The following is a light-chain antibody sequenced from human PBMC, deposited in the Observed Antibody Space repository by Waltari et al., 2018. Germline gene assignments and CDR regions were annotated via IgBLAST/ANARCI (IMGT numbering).Light chain of an antibody. V-gene: IGKV1-39*01. CDR3: QQTYSTPGIT. Sequence: DIQMTQSPSSLSASVGDRVTITCRAGQKINGYLNRYQHKPGKAPKLLIYGASNLQTGVPSRFSGSESGTDFTLTINSLQPEDFATYFCQQTYSTPGITFGQGTRLEI. CDR1: QKINGY. CDR2: GAS. J-gene: IGKJ5*01.